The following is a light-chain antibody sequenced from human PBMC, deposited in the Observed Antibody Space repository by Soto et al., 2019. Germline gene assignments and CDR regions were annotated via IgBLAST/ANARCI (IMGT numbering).Light chain of an antibody. V-gene: IGKV4-1*01. CDR2: WAS. CDR1: QSVLYSSNNKNF. CDR3: QQYYSAPWT. Sequence: DIVMTQSPDSLAVSLGERATINCKSSQSVLYSSNNKNFLAWYQQKPGQPPKLLIYWASTRESGVPDRFSGSGSGTDFTLTISSLQAEGVAVYYCQQYYSAPWTFGQGTKVEIK. J-gene: IGKJ1*01.